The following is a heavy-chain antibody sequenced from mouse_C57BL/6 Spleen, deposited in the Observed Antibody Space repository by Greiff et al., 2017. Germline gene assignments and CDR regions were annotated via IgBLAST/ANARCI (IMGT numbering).Heavy chain of an antibody. CDR3: AKTNDGPLYYAMDY. V-gene: IGHV2-4*01. D-gene: IGHD2-3*01. CDR2: IWSGGST. CDR1: GFSLTSYG. J-gene: IGHJ4*01. Sequence: VQGVESGPGLVQPSQSLSITCTVSGFSLTSYGVHWVRQPPGKGLEWLGVIWSGGSTDYNAAFISRLSISKDNSKSQVFFKMNSLQADDTAIYYCAKTNDGPLYYAMDYWGQGTSVTVSS.